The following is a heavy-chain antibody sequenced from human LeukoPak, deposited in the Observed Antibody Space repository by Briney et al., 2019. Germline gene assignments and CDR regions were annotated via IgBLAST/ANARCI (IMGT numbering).Heavy chain of an antibody. D-gene: IGHD5-24*01. V-gene: IGHV3-23*01. CDR1: GFTFSSYA. CDR2: ISGSGGST. CDR3: AKRRDGYNYFDY. Sequence: PGGSLRLSCAASGFTFSSYAMSWVRQAPGKGLEWVSAISGSGGSTYYADSVKGRFTISRDNSKNALYLQMNSLRAEDAAVYYCAKRRDGYNYFDYWGQGTLVTVSS. J-gene: IGHJ4*02.